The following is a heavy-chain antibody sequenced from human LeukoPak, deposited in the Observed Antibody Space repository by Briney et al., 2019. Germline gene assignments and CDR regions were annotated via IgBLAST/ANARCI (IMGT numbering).Heavy chain of an antibody. CDR3: ARVGPYGGNSAPYAFDI. CDR2: MNPNSGNT. D-gene: IGHD4-23*01. V-gene: IGHV1-8*01. Sequence: EASVTVSCKASGYTFTSYDINWVRQATGQGLEWMGWMNPNSGNTGYAQKFQGRVTMTRNTSISTAYMELSSLRSEDTAVYYCARVGPYGGNSAPYAFDIWGQGTMVTVSS. J-gene: IGHJ3*02. CDR1: GYTFTSYD.